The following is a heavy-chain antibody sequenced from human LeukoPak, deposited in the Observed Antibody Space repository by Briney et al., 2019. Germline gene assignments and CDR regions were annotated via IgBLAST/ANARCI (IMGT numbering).Heavy chain of an antibody. J-gene: IGHJ4*02. CDR1: GGSFSGYY. CDR3: ARGYCSSTSCYPFDY. CDR2: INHSGST. Sequence: PSETLSLTCAVYGGSFSGYYWSRIRQPPGKGLEWIGEINHSGSTNYNPSLKSRVTISVDTSKNQFSLKLSSVTAADTAVYYCARGYCSSTSCYPFDYWGQGTLVTVSS. V-gene: IGHV4-34*01. D-gene: IGHD2-2*01.